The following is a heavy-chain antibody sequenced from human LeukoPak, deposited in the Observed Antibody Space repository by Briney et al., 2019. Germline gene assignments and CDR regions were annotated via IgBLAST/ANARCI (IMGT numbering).Heavy chain of an antibody. Sequence: PGGSLRLSCAASGFTFSSYAMSWVRQAPGKGLEWVSVISGYGHTTYYADSVKGRFTISRDNSKNTLYLRMDSLRAEDTAVYYCARSLAVTTDARYAFDIWGHGTMVTVSS. J-gene: IGHJ3*02. CDR1: GFTFSSYA. D-gene: IGHD4-17*01. CDR3: ARSLAVTTDARYAFDI. CDR2: ISGYGHTT. V-gene: IGHV3-23*01.